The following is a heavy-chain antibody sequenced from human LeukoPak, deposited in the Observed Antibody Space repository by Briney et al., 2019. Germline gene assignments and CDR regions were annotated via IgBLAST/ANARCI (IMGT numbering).Heavy chain of an antibody. Sequence: PGGSLRLSCAASGFTFSSYSMNWVRQAPGKGLEWVSSISSSSSYIYYADSVKGRFTISRDNAKNSLYLQMNSLRAEDTAVYYCARDRWHQPLLYDDYFDYWGQGTLVTVSS. CDR2: ISSSSSYI. V-gene: IGHV3-21*01. J-gene: IGHJ4*02. D-gene: IGHD2-2*02. CDR1: GFTFSSYS. CDR3: ARDRWHQPLLYDDYFDY.